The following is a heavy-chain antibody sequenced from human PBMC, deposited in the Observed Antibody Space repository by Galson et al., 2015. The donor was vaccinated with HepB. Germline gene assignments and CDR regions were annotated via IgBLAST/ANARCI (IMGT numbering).Heavy chain of an antibody. CDR2: ISSSSSYT. V-gene: IGHV3-11*06. CDR1: GFTFSDYY. CDR3: ARAYDFWSGYYSSQPTAYYYGMDV. J-gene: IGHJ6*02. D-gene: IGHD3-3*01. Sequence: SLRLSCAASGFTFSDYYMSWIRQAPGKGLEWVSYISSSSSYTNYADSVKGRFTISRDNAKNSLYLQMNSLRAEDTAVYYCARAYDFWSGYYSSQPTAYYYGMDVWGQGTTVTVSS.